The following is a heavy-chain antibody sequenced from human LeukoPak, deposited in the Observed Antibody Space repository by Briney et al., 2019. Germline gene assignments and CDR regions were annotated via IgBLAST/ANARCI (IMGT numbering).Heavy chain of an antibody. D-gene: IGHD2/OR15-2a*01. V-gene: IGHV4-59*01. CDR2: IYYSGST. Sequence: SETLSLTCTVSGGSISSYYWSWIRQPPGKGLEWIGYIYYSGSTNYNPSLKSRVTISVDTSKNQFSLKLSSVTAADTAVYYCARFTTFYPRWFDPWGQGTLVTVSS. J-gene: IGHJ5*02. CDR1: GGSISSYY. CDR3: ARFTTFYPRWFDP.